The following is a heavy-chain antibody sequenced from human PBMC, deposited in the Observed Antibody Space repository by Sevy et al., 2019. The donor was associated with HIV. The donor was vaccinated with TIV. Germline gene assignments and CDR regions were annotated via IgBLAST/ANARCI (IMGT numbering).Heavy chain of an antibody. CDR2: IYYDESSQ. D-gene: IGHD4-17*01. J-gene: IGHJ4*02. Sequence: GGSLRLSCAASGFNFSIYGMHWVRQAPGKGLEWVALIYYDESSQYYADSVKGRFTISRDNSKNTLYLQMNSLRVEDTALYYCVRGRDYGNFDYWGLGTLVTVSS. CDR3: VRGRDYGNFDY. CDR1: GFNFSIYG. V-gene: IGHV3-33*01.